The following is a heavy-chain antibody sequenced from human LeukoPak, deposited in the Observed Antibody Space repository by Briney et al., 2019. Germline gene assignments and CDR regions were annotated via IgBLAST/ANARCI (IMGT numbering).Heavy chain of an antibody. CDR1: GYTFTSYG. CDR3: ATPGDTAMVRHYYYGMDV. V-gene: IGHV1-69*13. J-gene: IGHJ6*02. Sequence: GASVTVSCKASGYTFTSYGISWVRQAPGQGLEWMGGIIPIFGTANYAQKFQGRVTITADESTSTAYMELSSLRSEDTAVYYCATPGDTAMVRHYYYGMDVWGRGTTVTVSS. D-gene: IGHD5-18*01. CDR2: IIPIFGTA.